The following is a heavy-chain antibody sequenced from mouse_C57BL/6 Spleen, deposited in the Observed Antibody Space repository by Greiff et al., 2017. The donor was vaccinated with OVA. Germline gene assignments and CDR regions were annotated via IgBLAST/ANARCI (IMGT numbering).Heavy chain of an antibody. V-gene: IGHV5-9-1*02. CDR2: ISSGGDYI. D-gene: IGHD1-1*01. J-gene: IGHJ2*01. CDR3: TRVDYYGSSYFDY. Sequence: EVQGVESGEGLVKPGGSLKLSCAASGFTFSSYAMSWVRQTPEKRLEWVAYISSGGDYIYYADTVKGRFTIPRDNARNTLYLQMSSLKSEDTAMYYCTRVDYYGSSYFDYWGQGTTLTVSS. CDR1: GFTFSSYA.